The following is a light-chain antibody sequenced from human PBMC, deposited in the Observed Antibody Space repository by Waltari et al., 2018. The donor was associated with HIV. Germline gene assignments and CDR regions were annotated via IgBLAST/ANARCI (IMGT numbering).Light chain of an antibody. Sequence: QSVLTQPPSASGTPGQRVTFSCSGSNSNIGTHSVTWYQQPPGTAPTLLIYSNSQRPSGVPDRFSGSKSGTSASLAISGLQSEDEADYYCAAWDDGLNVVFGGGTKLTVL. CDR3: AAWDDGLNVV. CDR2: SNS. J-gene: IGLJ2*01. CDR1: NSNIGTHS. V-gene: IGLV1-44*01.